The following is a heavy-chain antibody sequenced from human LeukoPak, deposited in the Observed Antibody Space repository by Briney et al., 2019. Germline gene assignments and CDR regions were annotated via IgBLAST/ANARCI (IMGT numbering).Heavy chain of an antibody. CDR2: IYTSGST. J-gene: IGHJ6*03. Sequence: SETLSLTCTVSGGSISSYYWSWIRQPAGKGLEWIGRIYTSGSTNYNPSLKSRVTMSVDTSKNQFSLKLSSVTAADTAVYYCAREFGNWNYDTDYYYYMDVWGKGTTVTVSS. CDR3: AREFGNWNYDTDYYYYMDV. CDR1: GGSISSYY. D-gene: IGHD1-7*01. V-gene: IGHV4-4*07.